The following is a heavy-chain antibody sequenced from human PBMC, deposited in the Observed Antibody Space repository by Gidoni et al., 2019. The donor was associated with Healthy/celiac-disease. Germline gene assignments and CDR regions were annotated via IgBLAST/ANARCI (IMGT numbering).Heavy chain of an antibody. CDR3: ARERGFGMLDP. CDR1: GFTFSSHG. CDR2: IWFDGSNK. J-gene: IGHJ5*02. V-gene: IGHV3-33*01. D-gene: IGHD3-16*01. Sequence: QVQLVESGGGVVQPGRSLRLSCAASGFTFSSHGMHWVRQAPGKGLEWVAVIWFDGSNKYYADSVKGRFTISRDNSKSTLYLQMNSRRAEDTAVYYCARERGFGMLDPWGQGTLVTVSS.